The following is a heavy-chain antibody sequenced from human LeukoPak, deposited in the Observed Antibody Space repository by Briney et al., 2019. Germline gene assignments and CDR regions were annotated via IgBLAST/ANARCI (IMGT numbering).Heavy chain of an antibody. V-gene: IGHV1-46*01. CDR2: INPSGGST. CDR1: GYTFTSYY. J-gene: IGHJ4*02. CDR3: ARAVRYYYGSSGYSRFDY. D-gene: IGHD3-22*01. Sequence: GASVKVSCKASGYTFTSYYMHWVRQAPGQGLEWMGIINPSGGSTSYAQKFQGRVTMTRDTSTSTVYMELSSLRSEDTAVYYCARAVRYYYGSSGYSRFDYWGQGTLVTVSS.